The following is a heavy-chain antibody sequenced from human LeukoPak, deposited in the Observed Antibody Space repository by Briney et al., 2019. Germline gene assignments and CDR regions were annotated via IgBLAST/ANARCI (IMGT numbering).Heavy chain of an antibody. D-gene: IGHD3-22*01. CDR1: GYTFTSYG. J-gene: IGHJ3*02. V-gene: IGHV1-18*01. CDR2: ISAYNGNT. Sequence: ASVKVSCKASGYTFTSYGISWVRQAPGQGLEWMGWISAYNGNTNYAQKLQGRVTMTTDTSTSTAYMELRSLRSDDTAVYYCARGSYYYDSSGYYYGVTFDIWGQGTMVTVSS. CDR3: ARGSYYYDSSGYYYGVTFDI.